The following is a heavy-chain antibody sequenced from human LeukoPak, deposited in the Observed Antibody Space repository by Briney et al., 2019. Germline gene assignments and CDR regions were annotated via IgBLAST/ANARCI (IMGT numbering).Heavy chain of an antibody. D-gene: IGHD2-15*01. Sequence: PGGSLRLSCAASGFTFSSYAMSWVRQAPGKGLEWVSGITGGGGSTYYADSVKGRFTISRDNSKNTLYLQMNSLRAEDTAVYYCANGDGRVAAPDYWGQGTLVTVSS. V-gene: IGHV3-23*01. CDR3: ANGDGRVAAPDY. CDR1: GFTFSSYA. CDR2: ITGGGGST. J-gene: IGHJ4*02.